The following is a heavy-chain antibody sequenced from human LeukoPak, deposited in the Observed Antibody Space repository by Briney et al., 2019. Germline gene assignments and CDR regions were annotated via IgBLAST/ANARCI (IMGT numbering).Heavy chain of an antibody. CDR3: ARLRRKLRFLDRNLFDY. D-gene: IGHD3-3*01. CDR2: INHSGST. CDR1: GGSFSDYY. Sequence: SETLSLTCAVYGGSFSDYYWSWIRQPPGKGLEWIGEINHSGSTNYNPSLKSRVTISVDTSKNQFSLKLSSVTAADTAVYYCARLRRKLRFLDRNLFDYWGQGTLVTVSS. J-gene: IGHJ4*02. V-gene: IGHV4-34*01.